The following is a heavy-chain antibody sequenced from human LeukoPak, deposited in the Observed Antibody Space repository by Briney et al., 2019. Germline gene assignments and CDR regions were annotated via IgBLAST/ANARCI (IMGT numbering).Heavy chain of an antibody. J-gene: IGHJ4*02. CDR1: GYSISSGYY. CDR2: IYHSGRT. Sequence: SETLSLTCTVSGYSISSGYYWGWIRQPPGKGLEWIGSIYHSGRTFYNPSLKSRVTISVDTSKNQFSLKLTSVTAADTAVYYCATVHRIVVGAPYYFDSWGPGTLVTVSS. CDR3: ATVHRIVVGAPYYFDS. V-gene: IGHV4-38-2*02. D-gene: IGHD3-22*01.